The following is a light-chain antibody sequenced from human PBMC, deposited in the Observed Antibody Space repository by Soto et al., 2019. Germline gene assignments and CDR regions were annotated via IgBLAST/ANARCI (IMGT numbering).Light chain of an antibody. CDR3: SSYAGSNNLV. CDR1: SSDVGGYNY. J-gene: IGLJ3*02. V-gene: IGLV2-8*01. Sequence: QSALTQPPSASGSPGQSVTISCTGTSSDVGGYNYVSWYQQHPGKAPKLMIYEGSKRPSGVPDRFSGSKSVNTASLTVSGLQAEDEADYYCSSYAGSNNLVFGGGTQLTVL. CDR2: EGS.